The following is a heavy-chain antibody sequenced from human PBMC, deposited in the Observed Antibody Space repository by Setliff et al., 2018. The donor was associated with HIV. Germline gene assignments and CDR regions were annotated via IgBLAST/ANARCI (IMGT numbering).Heavy chain of an antibody. J-gene: IGHJ6*03. Sequence: GGSLRLSCAASGFTFSSCAMSWVRQAPGKGLEWVLVISGSGASTYYADSVKGRFTISRDNAKNSLYLEMNSLRAEETAVYYCARDGSNYAINAYYYMDVWGKGTTVTVSS. CDR3: ARDGSNYAINAYYYMDV. CDR1: GFTFSSCA. D-gene: IGHD4-4*01. V-gene: IGHV3-23*01. CDR2: ISGSGAST.